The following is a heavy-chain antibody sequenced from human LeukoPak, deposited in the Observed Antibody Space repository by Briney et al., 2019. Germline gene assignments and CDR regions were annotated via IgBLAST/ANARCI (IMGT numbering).Heavy chain of an antibody. CDR3: ATWPGGWYGEDS. CDR2: IYGGGST. V-gene: IGHV3-53*01. CDR1: GFTVSSNF. J-gene: IGHJ4*02. Sequence: GGSLRLSCAASGFTVSSNFMSWVRQAPGKGLEWVSVIYGGGSTYYADSVKGRFTISRDTSKNMLYLQMNSLRAEDAAVYYCATWPGGWYGEDSWGQGTLVTVSS. D-gene: IGHD6-19*01.